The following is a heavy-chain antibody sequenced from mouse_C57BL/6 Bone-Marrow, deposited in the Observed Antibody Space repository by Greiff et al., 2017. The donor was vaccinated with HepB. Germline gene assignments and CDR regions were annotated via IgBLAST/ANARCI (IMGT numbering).Heavy chain of an antibody. Sequence: QVQLKESGAELVRPGTSVKMSCKASGYTFTNYWIGWAKQRPGHGLEWIGDIYPGGGYTNYNEKFKGKATLTADKSSSTAYMQFSSLTSEDSALYYCARTGTRVNFDYWGQGTTRTVSS. V-gene: IGHV1-63*01. CDR2: IYPGGGYT. CDR3: ARTGTRVNFDY. CDR1: GYTFTNYW. J-gene: IGHJ2*01. D-gene: IGHD4-1*01.